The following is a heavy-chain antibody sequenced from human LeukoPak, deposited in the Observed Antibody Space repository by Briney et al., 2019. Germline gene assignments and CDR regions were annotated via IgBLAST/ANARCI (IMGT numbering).Heavy chain of an antibody. Sequence: PSETLSLTCTASSGSINTSNYYWGWIRQPPGKGLEWIGNIFYRGGTYYSPSLKSRVTISLDTSRNQFSLKLSSVTAADTAVYYCARDGRFPPEVLPRYFDSWGQGTLVTVSS. V-gene: IGHV4-39*07. CDR3: ARDGRFPPEVLPRYFDS. CDR1: SGSINTSNYY. J-gene: IGHJ4*02. D-gene: IGHD1-14*01. CDR2: IFYRGGT.